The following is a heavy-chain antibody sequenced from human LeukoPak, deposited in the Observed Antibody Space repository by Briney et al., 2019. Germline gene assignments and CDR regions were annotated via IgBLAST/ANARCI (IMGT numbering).Heavy chain of an antibody. CDR3: ATGDGLDY. Sequence: QSGGSLRLSCAASGFTFSSYWMSWVRQAPGKGLEWVAVISYDGSNKYYADSVKGRFTISRDNSKNTLYLQMNSLRAEDTAVYYCATGDGLDYWGQGTLVTVSS. CDR2: ISYDGSNK. CDR1: GFTFSSYW. V-gene: IGHV3-30-3*01. D-gene: IGHD5-24*01. J-gene: IGHJ4*02.